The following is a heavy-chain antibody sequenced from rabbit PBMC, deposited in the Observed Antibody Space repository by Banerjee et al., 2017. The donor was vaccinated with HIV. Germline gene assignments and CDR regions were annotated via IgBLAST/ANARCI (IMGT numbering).Heavy chain of an antibody. CDR1: GFSFSSSDW. J-gene: IGHJ6*01. Sequence: QEQLEESGGDLVKPEGSLTLTCIASGFSFSSSDWICWVRQAPGKGLEWIACIGAGNSKTYYASWAKGRFTISKTSSTTVTLQMTSLTAADTATYFCARHVNGMDLWGPGTLVTVS. V-gene: IGHV1S45*01. CDR3: ARHVNGMDL. CDR2: IGAGNSKT.